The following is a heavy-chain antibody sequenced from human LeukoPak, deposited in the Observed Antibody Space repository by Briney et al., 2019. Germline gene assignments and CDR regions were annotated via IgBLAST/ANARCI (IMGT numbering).Heavy chain of an antibody. Sequence: SETLSLTCSVSGGSISSSSSYWGWIRQPPGKGLEWIGSIYYSGSSFDNPALKSRVTISVDTSKNHVSLNLTSVTAADTAVYYCHLVRGGGYFDYWGLGTLVTVSS. J-gene: IGHJ4*02. V-gene: IGHV4-39*02. D-gene: IGHD3-10*01. CDR2: IYYSGSS. CDR1: GGSISSSSSY. CDR3: HLVRGGGYFDY.